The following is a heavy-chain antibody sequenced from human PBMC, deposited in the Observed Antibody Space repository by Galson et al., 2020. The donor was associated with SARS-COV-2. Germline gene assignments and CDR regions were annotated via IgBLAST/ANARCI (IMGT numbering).Heavy chain of an antibody. CDR1: RYTFNGYY. Sequence: GESLKISCKASRYTFNGYYIHWVRQAPGQGLEWMGGINPNSGATNYAQNFQGRVTLTSDTSISTAYMELNSLKSDDTAVYYCARGDYVWGSYRKTLDFWGQGTLVTVSS. J-gene: IGHJ4*02. V-gene: IGHV1-2*02. D-gene: IGHD3-16*02. CDR3: ARGDYVWGSYRKTLDF. CDR2: INPNSGAT.